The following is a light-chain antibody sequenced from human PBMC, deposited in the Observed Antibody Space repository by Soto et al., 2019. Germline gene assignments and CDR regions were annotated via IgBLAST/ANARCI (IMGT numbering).Light chain of an antibody. CDR2: DVS. CDR1: NSDVGNYNY. V-gene: IGLV2-8*01. J-gene: IGLJ1*01. CDR3: SSYAGSNIYV. Sequence: QPVLTQPPSASGSPGQSVTLSCTGTNSDVGNYNYVSWYQQHPGKAPKLMIYDVSNRPSGVSNRFSGSKSGNTASLTVSGLQAEDEADYYCSSYAGSNIYVFGTGTKVTVL.